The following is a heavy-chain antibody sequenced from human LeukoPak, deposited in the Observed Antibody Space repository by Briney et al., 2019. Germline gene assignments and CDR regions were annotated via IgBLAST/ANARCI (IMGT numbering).Heavy chain of an antibody. D-gene: IGHD5-24*01. CDR1: GFTFSSYS. V-gene: IGHV3-21*01. CDR2: ISSSGSYI. Sequence: GGSLRLSCAASGFTFSSYSMNWVRQAPGKGLEWVSSISSSGSYIYYADSVKGRFTISRDNAKNSLYLQMNSLRAEDTAVYYCVVEMATITPFVYWGQGTLVTVSS. J-gene: IGHJ4*02. CDR3: VVEMATITPFVY.